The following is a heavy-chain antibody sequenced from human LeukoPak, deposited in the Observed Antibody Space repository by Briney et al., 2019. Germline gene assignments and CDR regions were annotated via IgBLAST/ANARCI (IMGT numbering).Heavy chain of an antibody. J-gene: IGHJ5*02. CDR2: ISSSSSYI. CDR1: GFTFSSYS. Sequence: KPGGSLRLSCAASGFTFSSYSMNWVSQAPGKGLEWVSPISSSSSYIYYADSVKGRFTISRDNAKNSLYLQMNSLRAEDTAVYYCARVAVGATEGIWFDPWGQGTLVTVSS. V-gene: IGHV3-21*01. D-gene: IGHD1-26*01. CDR3: ARVAVGATEGIWFDP.